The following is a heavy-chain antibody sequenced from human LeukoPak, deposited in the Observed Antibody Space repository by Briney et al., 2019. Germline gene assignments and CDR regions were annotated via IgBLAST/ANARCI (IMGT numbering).Heavy chain of an antibody. Sequence: GGSLRLSCAPSGFTFSSYSMNWVRQAPGKGLEWVSYISSSSSTIYYADSVKGRCTISRDNANNSLYLQMNSLRDEDTGVYYCSRDSIPFYSSFDYWGQRTLVTVSS. V-gene: IGHV3-48*02. CDR2: ISSSSSTI. CDR3: SRDSIPFYSSFDY. D-gene: IGHD2/OR15-2a*01. J-gene: IGHJ4*02. CDR1: GFTFSSYS.